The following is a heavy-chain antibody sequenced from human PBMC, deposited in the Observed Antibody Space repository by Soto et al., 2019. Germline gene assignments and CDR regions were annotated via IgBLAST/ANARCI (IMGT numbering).Heavy chain of an antibody. D-gene: IGHD1-26*01. Sequence: EVQLLESGGGLVQPGGSLRLSCAASGFTFSSYAMSWVRQAPGKGLEWVSAISGSGGSTYYADSVKGRFTISRDNSKNTVYVQMNSLRAEDTAVYYCARGGSGSYYDYWGQGTLVTVSS. V-gene: IGHV3-23*01. CDR3: ARGGSGSYYDY. J-gene: IGHJ4*02. CDR2: ISGSGGST. CDR1: GFTFSSYA.